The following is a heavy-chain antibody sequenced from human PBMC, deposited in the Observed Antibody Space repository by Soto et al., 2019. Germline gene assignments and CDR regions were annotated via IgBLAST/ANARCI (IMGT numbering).Heavy chain of an antibody. Sequence: SETLSLTCTVSGGSMTSYYWTWIRQPAGKGLEWIGRVYSSGGTHYNPSLKSRVTISLDTSKNQFSLRLLSVTDADTAVYFCARGQRFSDWFDPWGQGTLVTVS. V-gene: IGHV4-4*07. J-gene: IGHJ5*02. CDR2: VYSSGGT. D-gene: IGHD3-3*01. CDR1: GGSMTSYY. CDR3: ARGQRFSDWFDP.